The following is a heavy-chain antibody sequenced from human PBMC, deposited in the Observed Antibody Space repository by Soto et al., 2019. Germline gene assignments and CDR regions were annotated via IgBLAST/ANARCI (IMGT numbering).Heavy chain of an antibody. CDR2: ISYDGSNK. CDR3: IGEQEGSYYYYGSDV. V-gene: IGHV3-30-3*01. J-gene: IGHJ6*02. D-gene: IGHD2-21*01. CDR1: GFTFSSYA. Sequence: QVQLVESGGGVVQPGRSLRLSCAASGFTFSSYAMHWVRQAPGKGLEWVAVISYDGSNKYYADSVKGRFTISRDNSKNELYRQLDSLRAEDTAGYYCIGEQEGSYYYYGSDVWGQGSTVTVSS.